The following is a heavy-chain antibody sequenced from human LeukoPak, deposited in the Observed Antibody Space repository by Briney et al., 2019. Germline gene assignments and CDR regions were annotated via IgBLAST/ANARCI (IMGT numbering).Heavy chain of an antibody. CDR3: ARRLTQYDCFDP. D-gene: IGHD2-2*01. V-gene: IGHV6-1*01. J-gene: IGHJ5*02. Sequence: SQTLSLTCAISGDIVSSNSVTWNWIRQSPSRGLEWLGRTYYRSTWYNDYAVSVRGRITVNPDTSKNQFSLHLNYVTPEDTAVYYCARRLTQYDCFDPWGQGILVTVSS. CDR2: TYYRSTWYN. CDR1: GDIVSSNSVT.